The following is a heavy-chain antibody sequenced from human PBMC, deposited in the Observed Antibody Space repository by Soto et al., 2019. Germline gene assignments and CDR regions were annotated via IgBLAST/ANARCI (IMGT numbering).Heavy chain of an antibody. J-gene: IGHJ4*02. D-gene: IGHD6-19*01. CDR2: FDPEDGET. V-gene: IGHV1-24*01. Sequence: ASVKVSCKVSGYTLTELSMHWVRQAPGKGLEWMGGFDPEDGETIYAQKFQGRVTMTEDTSTDTAYMELSSLRSEDTAVYYCATAHYSSGWYGGDSFDYWGQGTLVTVSS. CDR1: GYTLTELS. CDR3: ATAHYSSGWYGGDSFDY.